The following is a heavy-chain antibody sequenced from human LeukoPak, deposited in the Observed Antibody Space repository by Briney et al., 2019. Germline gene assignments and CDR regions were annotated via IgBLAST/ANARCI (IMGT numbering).Heavy chain of an antibody. Sequence: ASVKVSCKTSGYTFSSYGTSWVRQAPGQGLEWLGRISGYNGSTNYAQKLQGRVTMTTDTSTSTVYMELRSLRSDDTAVYFCARQSAGSNWNWYFDLWGRGTLVIVPS. CDR2: ISGYNGST. CDR1: GYTFSSYG. V-gene: IGHV1-18*01. D-gene: IGHD6-13*01. CDR3: ARQSAGSNWNWYFDL. J-gene: IGHJ2*01.